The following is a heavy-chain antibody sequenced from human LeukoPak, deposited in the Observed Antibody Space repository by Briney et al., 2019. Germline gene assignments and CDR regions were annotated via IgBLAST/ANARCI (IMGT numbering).Heavy chain of an antibody. CDR1: GFTFSSHW. J-gene: IGHJ4*02. CDR3: ARAGVLWFGESKFDY. V-gene: IGHV3-7*03. CDR2: INQDGSQK. Sequence: PGGSLRLSCAGSGFTFSSHWIGWVRQAPGKGLEWVAHINQDGSQKYYVDSVEGRFAISRDNAKNSLYLQMNSLRADDTAVYYCARAGVLWFGESKFDYWGQGTLVTVSS. D-gene: IGHD3-10*01.